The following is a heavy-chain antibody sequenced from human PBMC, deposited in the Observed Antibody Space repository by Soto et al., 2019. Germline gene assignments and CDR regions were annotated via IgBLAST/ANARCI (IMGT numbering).Heavy chain of an antibody. CDR1: GFTFSSYA. J-gene: IGHJ6*02. D-gene: IGHD3-10*01. CDR3: AKDSVVWFGELLSYYGMDV. Sequence: GGSLRLSCAASGFTFSSYAMNWVRQAPGKGLEWVSGISGSGGSTYYGDSVKGRFTISRDNSKNTLYLQMNSLRAEDTAVYYCAKDSVVWFGELLSYYGMDVWGQGTKVTVYS. V-gene: IGHV3-23*01. CDR2: ISGSGGST.